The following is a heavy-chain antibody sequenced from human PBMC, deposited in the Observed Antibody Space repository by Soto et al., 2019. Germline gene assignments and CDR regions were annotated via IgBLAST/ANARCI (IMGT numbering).Heavy chain of an antibody. Sequence: PGGSLRLSCAASGFTFSSYEMNWVRQAPGKGLEWVSYISSSGSTIYYADSVKGRFTISRDNAKNSLYLQMNSLRAEDTAVYYCARDFYYYYDSSASGMDVWGQGTTVTVSS. CDR3: ARDFYYYYDSSASGMDV. J-gene: IGHJ6*02. D-gene: IGHD3-22*01. V-gene: IGHV3-48*03. CDR1: GFTFSSYE. CDR2: ISSSGSTI.